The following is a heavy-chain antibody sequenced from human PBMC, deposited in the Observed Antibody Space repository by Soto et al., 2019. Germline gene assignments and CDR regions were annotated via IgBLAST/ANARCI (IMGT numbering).Heavy chain of an antibody. CDR3: AKDGGADGYFGNWLDP. CDR2: IIPIFGTT. CDR1: GGTFSNYA. V-gene: IGHV1-69*15. J-gene: IGHJ5*02. D-gene: IGHD5-12*01. Sequence: QAHLVQSGAEVKKPGSSVNVSCKASGGTFSNYAITWVRQAPGQGLEWVGRIIPIFGTTNVAQKFQGRVTITADESTNTAYMELSGLRSYDTAVYYCAKDGGADGYFGNWLDPWGQGTLVTVSS.